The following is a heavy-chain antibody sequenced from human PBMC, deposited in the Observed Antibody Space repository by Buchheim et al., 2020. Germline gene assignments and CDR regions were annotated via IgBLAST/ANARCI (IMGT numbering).Heavy chain of an antibody. Sequence: EVQLLESGGDLVQPGGSLRLSCAASGFTLSAYAMSWVRQAPGRGLEWVSGISTDDNTYYIDSVKGRFTISRDNSKSTLYLHMNSLRAEDTAKYYCARKRIGETPPIHWGQGTL. D-gene: IGHD3-10*01. CDR2: ISTDDNT. CDR1: GFTLSAYA. CDR3: ARKRIGETPPIH. V-gene: IGHV3-23*01. J-gene: IGHJ4*02.